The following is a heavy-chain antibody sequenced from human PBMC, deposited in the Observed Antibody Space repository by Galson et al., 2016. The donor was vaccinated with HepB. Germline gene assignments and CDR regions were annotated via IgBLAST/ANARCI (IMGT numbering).Heavy chain of an antibody. D-gene: IGHD3-16*01. CDR2: IHSRTDGGTT. CDR1: GFTKNKVW. V-gene: IGHV3-15*01. J-gene: IGHJ4*02. CDR3: KTRIDPFAGDR. Sequence: SLRLSCAASGFTKNKVWMSWVRQAPGKGLEWVGRIHSRTDGGTTDYAAPVKGRFIISRDDSKNTLYLQMNSLKIEDTAVYYCKTRIDPFAGDRWGQGTRVTVSS.